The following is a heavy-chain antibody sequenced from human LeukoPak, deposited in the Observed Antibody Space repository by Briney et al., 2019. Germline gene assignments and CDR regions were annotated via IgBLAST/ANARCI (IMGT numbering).Heavy chain of an antibody. CDR2: IYYSGST. CDR3: ARLAGYSYGPFDY. J-gene: IGHJ4*02. Sequence: SETLSLTCTVSGGSISSYYWSWIRQPPGKGLEWIGYIYYSGSTNYNPSLKSRVTISVDTSKNQFSLKLSSVTAADTAVYYCARLAGYSYGPFDYWGQGTLVTVSS. CDR1: GGSISSYY. D-gene: IGHD5-18*01. V-gene: IGHV4-59*08.